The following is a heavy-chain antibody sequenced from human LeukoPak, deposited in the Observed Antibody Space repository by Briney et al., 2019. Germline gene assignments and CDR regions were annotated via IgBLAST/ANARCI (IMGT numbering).Heavy chain of an antibody. CDR1: GGTFSSYA. J-gene: IGHJ5*02. CDR2: IIPILGIA. V-gene: IGHV1-69*04. D-gene: IGHD6-13*01. Sequence: ASAKVSCKASGGTFSSYAISWVRQAPGQGLEWMGRIIPILGIANYAQKFQGRVTITADKSTSTAYMELSSLRSEDTAVYYCARGDIAAAGSFDPWGQGTLVTVSS. CDR3: ARGDIAAAGSFDP.